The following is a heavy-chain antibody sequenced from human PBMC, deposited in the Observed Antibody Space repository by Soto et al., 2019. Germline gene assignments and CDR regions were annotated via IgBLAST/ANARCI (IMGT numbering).Heavy chain of an antibody. V-gene: IGHV4-31*11. J-gene: IGHJ6*02. Sequence: SETLSLPCAVSGCSISSGGYYWSWIRQHPGKGLEWIGYIYYSGSTYYNPSLKSRVTISVDTSKNQFSLKLSSVTAADTAVYYCARAQYYDFWSGSLHYGMDFWGQGTTVTV. CDR3: ARAQYYDFWSGSLHYGMDF. CDR2: IYYSGST. CDR1: GCSISSGGYY. D-gene: IGHD3-3*01.